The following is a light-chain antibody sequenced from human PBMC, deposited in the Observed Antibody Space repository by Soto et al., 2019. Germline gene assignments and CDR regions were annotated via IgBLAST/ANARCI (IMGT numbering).Light chain of an antibody. Sequence: DIVMTQSPATLSVSPGERATLSCRASQSVGIDLAWYQQKPGQAPRLLIYGASSRATGIPDRFSGSGSGTDFTLTISRLEPEDFAVYYCQQYGSSPWTFGQGTKVDI. CDR2: GAS. CDR1: QSVGID. CDR3: QQYGSSPWT. J-gene: IGKJ1*01. V-gene: IGKV3-20*01.